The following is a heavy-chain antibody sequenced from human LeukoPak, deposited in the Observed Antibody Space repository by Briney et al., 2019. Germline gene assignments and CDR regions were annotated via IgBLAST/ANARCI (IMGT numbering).Heavy chain of an antibody. Sequence: GGSLRLSCAASGFTFSSYYMHWVRQAPGKGLVWVSRINSDGKSTTYADSVKGRFTISRDNAKNTLYLQMNNLRAEDTAVYYCVNYGSGSPTWGQGTLVTVSS. V-gene: IGHV3-74*01. CDR1: GFTFSSYY. D-gene: IGHD3-10*01. J-gene: IGHJ5*02. CDR2: INSDGKST. CDR3: VNYGSGSPT.